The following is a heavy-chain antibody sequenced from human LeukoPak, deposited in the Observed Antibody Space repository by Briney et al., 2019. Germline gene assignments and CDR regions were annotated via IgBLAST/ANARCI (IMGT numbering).Heavy chain of an antibody. V-gene: IGHV3-33*01. Sequence: GGSLRLSCAASGFTFSNYGMHWVRQGPGKGLEWVAVIWYDGSNKYYADSVKGRFTISRDNSKNTLYLQMNSLRAEDTAVYYCARARYSSSWPIPDYWGQGTLVTVSS. J-gene: IGHJ4*02. D-gene: IGHD6-13*01. CDR2: IWYDGSNK. CDR1: GFTFSNYG. CDR3: ARARYSSSWPIPDY.